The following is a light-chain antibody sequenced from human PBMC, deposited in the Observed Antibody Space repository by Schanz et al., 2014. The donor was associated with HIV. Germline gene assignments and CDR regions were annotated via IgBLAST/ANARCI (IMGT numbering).Light chain of an antibody. Sequence: PGERATLSCRASQSVSSSYLAWYQQKVGQAPRLLIYGASSRATGISDRFSGSGSGTDFTLTISRLGPEDFAVYYCQQYGSSPLTFGGGTKVEIK. J-gene: IGKJ4*01. V-gene: IGKV3-20*01. CDR2: GAS. CDR1: QSVSSSY. CDR3: QQYGSSPLT.